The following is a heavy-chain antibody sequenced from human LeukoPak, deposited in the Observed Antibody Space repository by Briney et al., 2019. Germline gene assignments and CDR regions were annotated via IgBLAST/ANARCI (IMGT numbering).Heavy chain of an antibody. CDR3: ARILTTSLSYYYYMDV. V-gene: IGHV1-46*01. CDR2: INPSGGST. D-gene: IGHD4-11*01. CDR1: GYTFTSYY. Sequence: ASVKVSCKASGYTFTSYYMHWVRQAPGQGLEWMGIINPSGGSTSYAQKFQGRVTMTRDMSTSTVYMELSSLRSEDTAVYYCARILTTSLSYYYYMDVWGKGTTVTVSS. J-gene: IGHJ6*03.